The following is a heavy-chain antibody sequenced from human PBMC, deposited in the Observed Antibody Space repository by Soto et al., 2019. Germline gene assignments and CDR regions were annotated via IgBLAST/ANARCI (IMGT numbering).Heavy chain of an antibody. J-gene: IGHJ4*02. CDR1: GGSISGYY. V-gene: IGHV4-59*01. CDR3: ARESYYGSGATVVAY. D-gene: IGHD3-10*01. Sequence: SETLSLTCTVSGGSISGYYWRWIRQPPGKGLEWIGYIYYSGTTSYNPSLNSRVTMSVDTSKNQFSLKVNSVTAADTAVYYCARESYYGSGATVVAYWGRGTLVTVSS. CDR2: IYYSGTT.